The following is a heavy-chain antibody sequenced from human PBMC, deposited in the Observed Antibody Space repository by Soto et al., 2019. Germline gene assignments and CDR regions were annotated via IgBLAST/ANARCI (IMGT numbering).Heavy chain of an antibody. D-gene: IGHD4-17*01. J-gene: IGHJ6*03. Sequence: GGSLRLSCAASGFTFSSYSMNWVRQAPGKGLEWVSFISSSSSTIYYADSVKGRFTISRDNAKNSLYLQMNSLRAEDTAVYYCERGVDYGSYMDVWGKGSTVTVSS. CDR3: ERGVDYGSYMDV. CDR2: ISSSSSTI. CDR1: GFTFSSYS. V-gene: IGHV3-48*01.